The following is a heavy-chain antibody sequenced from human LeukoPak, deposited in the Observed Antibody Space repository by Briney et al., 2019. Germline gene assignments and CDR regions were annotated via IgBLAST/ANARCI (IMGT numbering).Heavy chain of an antibody. V-gene: IGHV1-69*13. CDR2: IIPIFGTA. Sequence: SVKVSCKASGGTFSSYAISWVRQAPGQGLEWMGGIIPIFGTANYAQKFQGRVTITADESTSTAYMELSSLRSEDTAVYYCASPKGQWLREPAFDYWGQGTLVTVSS. D-gene: IGHD5-12*01. CDR1: GGTFSSYA. CDR3: ASPKGQWLREPAFDY. J-gene: IGHJ4*02.